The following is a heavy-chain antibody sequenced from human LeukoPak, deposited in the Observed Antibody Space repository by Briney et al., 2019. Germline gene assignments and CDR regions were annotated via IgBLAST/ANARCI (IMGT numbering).Heavy chain of an antibody. CDR3: ARGRSEDYYGMDV. Sequence: PSETLSLTCTVSGGSISSGSYYWSWIRQPAGKGLEWIGRIYTSGSTNYNPSLKSRVTISVDTSKNQFSLKLSSVTAADTAVYYCARGRSEDYYGMDVWGQGTTVTVSS. CDR1: GGSISSGSYY. D-gene: IGHD5-24*01. V-gene: IGHV4-61*02. J-gene: IGHJ6*02. CDR2: IYTSGST.